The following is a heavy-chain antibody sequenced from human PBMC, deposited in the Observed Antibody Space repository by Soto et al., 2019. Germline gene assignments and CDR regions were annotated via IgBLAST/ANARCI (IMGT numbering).Heavy chain of an antibody. J-gene: IGHJ6*02. CDR2: INPNSGGT. CDR1: GYTFTGYY. CDR3: ARDLTTIFGVVYGMDV. D-gene: IGHD3-3*01. Sequence: ASVKFSCQASGYTFTGYYMHWVRQAPGQGLEWMGWINPNSGGTNYAHKFQGWVTMTRDTSISTAYMELSRLRSDDTAVYYCARDLTTIFGVVYGMDVWGQGTTVTVSS. V-gene: IGHV1-2*04.